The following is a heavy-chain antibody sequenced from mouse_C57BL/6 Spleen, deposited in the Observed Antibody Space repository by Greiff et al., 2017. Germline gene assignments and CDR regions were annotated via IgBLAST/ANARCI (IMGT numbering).Heavy chain of an antibody. CDR1: GYTFTSYG. J-gene: IGHJ3*01. CDR3: ARSEGLRRAWFAY. D-gene: IGHD2-2*01. Sequence: EVQLQQSGAELVRPGSSVKMSCKTSGYTFTSYGINWVKQRPGQGLEWIGYIYIGNGYTEYNEKFKGKATLTSDTSSSTAYMQLSSLTYEDSAIYYGARSEGLRRAWFAYWGQGTLVTVSA. CDR2: IYIGNGYT. V-gene: IGHV1-58*01.